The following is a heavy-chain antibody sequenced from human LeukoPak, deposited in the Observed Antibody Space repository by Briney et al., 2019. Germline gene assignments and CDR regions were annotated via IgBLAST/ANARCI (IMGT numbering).Heavy chain of an antibody. CDR1: GGSISSSTDY. CDR3: ARTPEVVGWLHP. J-gene: IGHJ5*02. Sequence: TSETLCLTCTGSGGSISSSTDYWGWIRQPPGKGLEWIGSIYYSGSTYYNPSLKSRVTMSVDTPKNQFSLKMSSVPAADTAVYYCARTPEVVGWLHPWGQGTLVSVPS. CDR2: IYYSGST. V-gene: IGHV4-39*01.